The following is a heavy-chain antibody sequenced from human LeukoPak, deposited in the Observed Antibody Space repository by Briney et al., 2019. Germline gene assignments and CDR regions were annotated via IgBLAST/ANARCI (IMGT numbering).Heavy chain of an antibody. CDR3: ARGKREDYGGYYFDY. D-gene: IGHD4-23*01. Sequence: GGSLRLSCAASGFTFSSYWMSWVRQAPGKGLEWVANIKQDGSEKYYVDSVKGRFTISRDNAKNSLYLQMNSLRAEDTAVYYCARGKREDYGGYYFDYWGQGTLVTVSS. CDR1: GFTFSSYW. J-gene: IGHJ4*02. CDR2: IKQDGSEK. V-gene: IGHV3-7*01.